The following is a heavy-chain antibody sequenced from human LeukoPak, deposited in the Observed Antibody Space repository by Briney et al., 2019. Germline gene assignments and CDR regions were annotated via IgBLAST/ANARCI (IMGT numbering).Heavy chain of an antibody. J-gene: IGHJ4*02. V-gene: IGHV3-66*01. CDR2: IYTSGNT. CDR1: GFTVSTNY. D-gene: IGHD3-22*01. CDR3: ARMVYYYDSSGYNYYFHN. Sequence: AGGSLRLSCAASGFTVSTNYMSWVRQAPGKGPEWVSVIYTSGNTYYADSVKGRLTISRDTSKNTLSLQMNGLRAEDTAFYYCARMVYYYDSSGYNYYFHNWGQGTLVTVSS.